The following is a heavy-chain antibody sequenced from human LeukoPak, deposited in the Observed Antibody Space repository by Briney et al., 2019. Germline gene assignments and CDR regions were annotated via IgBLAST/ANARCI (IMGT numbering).Heavy chain of an antibody. D-gene: IGHD4-17*01. CDR1: GGSISSGGYY. Sequence: PSQTLSLTCTVSGGSISSGGYYWIWIRQHPGKGLEWIGYIYYSGSTYYNPSLKSRVTISVDTSKNQFSLKLSSVTAADTAVYYCARCGKDGDYVQNWGQGTLVTVSS. V-gene: IGHV4-31*03. J-gene: IGHJ4*02. CDR3: ARCGKDGDYVQN. CDR2: IYYSGST.